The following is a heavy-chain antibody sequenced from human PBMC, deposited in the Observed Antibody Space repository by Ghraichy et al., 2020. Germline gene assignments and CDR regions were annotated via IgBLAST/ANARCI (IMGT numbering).Heavy chain of an antibody. V-gene: IGHV3-23*01. D-gene: IGHD4-23*01. CDR1: GFTFSSYA. Sequence: LSLTCAASGFTFSSYAMSWVRQAPGKGLEWVSAISGSGGSTYYADSVKGRFTISRDNSKNTLYLQMNSLRAEDTAVYYCGTLTTVITYYYYGMDVWGQGTTVTVSS. J-gene: IGHJ6*02. CDR2: ISGSGGST. CDR3: GTLTTVITYYYYGMDV.